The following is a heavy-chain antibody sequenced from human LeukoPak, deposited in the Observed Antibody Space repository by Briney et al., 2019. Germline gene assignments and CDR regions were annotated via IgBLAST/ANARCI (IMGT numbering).Heavy chain of an antibody. D-gene: IGHD1-26*01. CDR3: TRHDIVGTTTFWFDP. V-gene: IGHV4-39*01. Sequence: AETLSLACTVSGGSINDGTYYWGWVRQTPDKGLEWIGSVHHGGSTYYSPSLASRLTLSADTSKNEISLKLTSVTAADTALYYCTRHDIVGTTTFWFDPWGQGTLVSVSS. J-gene: IGHJ5*02. CDR1: GGSINDGTYY. CDR2: VHHGGST.